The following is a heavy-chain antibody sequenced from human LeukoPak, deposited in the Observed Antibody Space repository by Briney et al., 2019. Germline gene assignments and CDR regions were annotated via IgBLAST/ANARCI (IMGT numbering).Heavy chain of an antibody. Sequence: ASVKVSCKASGYTFTGYYIHWVRQAPGQGLEWMGWINPNSGDTNYAQKFQGRVTMTRDTSISTAYMELSRLRSDDTAVYYCAREEMTDTDPFDYWGQGTLLTVSS. V-gene: IGHV1-2*02. J-gene: IGHJ4*02. CDR2: INPNSGDT. CDR3: AREEMTDTDPFDY. CDR1: GYTFTGYY. D-gene: IGHD2-21*02.